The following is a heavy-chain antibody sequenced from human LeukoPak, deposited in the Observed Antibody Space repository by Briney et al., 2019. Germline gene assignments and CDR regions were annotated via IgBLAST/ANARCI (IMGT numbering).Heavy chain of an antibody. V-gene: IGHV1-2*02. CDR2: INPNSGGT. CDR1: GYTFTGYY. D-gene: IGHD3-22*01. J-gene: IGHJ4*02. CDR3: ASAGHYYDSSGYFDFDY. Sequence: ASVKVSCKASGYTFTGYYMHWVRQAPGQGLEWMGWINPNSGGTNYAQKFQGRVTMTRDTSIGTAYMELSRLRSDDTAVYYCASAGHYYDSSGYFDFDYWGQGTLVTVSS.